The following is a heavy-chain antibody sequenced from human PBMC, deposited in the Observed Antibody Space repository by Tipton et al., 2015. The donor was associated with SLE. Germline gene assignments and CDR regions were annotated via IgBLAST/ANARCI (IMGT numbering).Heavy chain of an antibody. CDR1: GDSINSGRHY. V-gene: IGHV4-61*02. D-gene: IGHD6-13*01. CDR2: IFTSGNT. CDR3: AREESSGWFPDAFDI. J-gene: IGHJ3*02. Sequence: LRLSCNVSGDSINSGRHYWSWIRQPAGRGLEWIGRIFTSGNTNYNPSLKSRITISVDTSKNQFFLKLSSVTAADTALYYCAREESSGWFPDAFDIWGQGTTVTVSS.